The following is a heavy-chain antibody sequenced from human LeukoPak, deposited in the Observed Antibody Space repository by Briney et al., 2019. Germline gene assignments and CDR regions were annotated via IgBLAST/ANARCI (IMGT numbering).Heavy chain of an antibody. CDR1: GFTFSNYG. CDR2: IWFDGIRK. D-gene: IGHD3-22*01. J-gene: IGHJ3*02. Sequence: PGGSLRLSCAASGFTFSNYGMHWVRQVAGKGLEWVAAIWFDGIRKYYGDSVKGRLTISRDNSKNTLYLQMNSLRAEDTAVYYCARDLEDSSPFGAFDMWGQGTMVTVCS. V-gene: IGHV3-33*08. CDR3: ARDLEDSSPFGAFDM.